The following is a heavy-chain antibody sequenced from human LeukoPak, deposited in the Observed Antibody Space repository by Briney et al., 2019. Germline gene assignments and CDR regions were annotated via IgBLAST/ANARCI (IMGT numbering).Heavy chain of an antibody. CDR2: INPSGGST. V-gene: IGHV1-46*01. Sequence: ASVKVSCKASGYTFTSYYMHWVRQAPGQGLEWMGIINPSGGSTSYAQKFQGRVTMTRDMSTSTVYMELSSLRSEDTAVYYCARDVGATTYGYWGQGTLVTVSS. CDR1: GYTFTSYY. CDR3: ARDVGATTYGY. J-gene: IGHJ4*02. D-gene: IGHD1-26*01.